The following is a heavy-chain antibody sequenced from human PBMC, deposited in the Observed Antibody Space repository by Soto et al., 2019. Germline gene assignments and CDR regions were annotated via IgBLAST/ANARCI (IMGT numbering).Heavy chain of an antibody. D-gene: IGHD2-8*01. Sequence: GGSLRLGCGASGFTFSSYAMSWVRQAPGKVLEWVSAISGSGGSTYYADAVKGRFTISRDNSNNTLYLQMNSLRAEDTAVYYCAKARDIVLMVYATDDAFDIWGQGTMVTVSS. V-gene: IGHV3-23*01. CDR1: GFTFSSYA. J-gene: IGHJ3*02. CDR3: AKARDIVLMVYATDDAFDI. CDR2: ISGSGGST.